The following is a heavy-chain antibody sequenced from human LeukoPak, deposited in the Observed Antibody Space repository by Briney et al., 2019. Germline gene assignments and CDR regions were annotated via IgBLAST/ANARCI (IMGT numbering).Heavy chain of an antibody. CDR1: GFAFSNFP. J-gene: IGHJ3*02. Sequence: GGSLRLSCAASGFAFSNFPMNWVRQAPGKGLEWVSTMSGSGASTYYADSAKGRFTISRDNSKTTLYLQMNSLRAEDTALYYCAKGYSSGWFLWGAFDIWGQGTMVTVSS. CDR2: MSGSGAST. D-gene: IGHD6-19*01. V-gene: IGHV3-23*01. CDR3: AKGYSSGWFLWGAFDI.